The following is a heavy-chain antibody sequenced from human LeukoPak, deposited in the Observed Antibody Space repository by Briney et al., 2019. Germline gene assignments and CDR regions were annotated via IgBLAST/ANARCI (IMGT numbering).Heavy chain of an antibody. CDR1: GGSISSLTYY. D-gene: IGHD6-19*01. J-gene: IGHJ4*02. CDR3: AGYSSGWSSGGGY. V-gene: IGHV4-39*01. Sequence: SETLSLTCTVSGGSISSLTYYWGWIRQPPGRGLEWIASIYYSGTTYYSPSLKSRITISVNRSNNQFSLRLTSVTAADTAVYFCAGYSSGWSSGGGYWGQGTLVTVSS. CDR2: IYYSGTT.